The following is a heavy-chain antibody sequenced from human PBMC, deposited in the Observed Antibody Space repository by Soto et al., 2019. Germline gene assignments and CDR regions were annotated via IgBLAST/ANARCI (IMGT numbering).Heavy chain of an antibody. Sequence: ASVKVSCKAPGYSFTGYFTQWVRQAPGQGLEWMGWINLNSGGTNYAQKFQGRVTMTRDTSISTAYMELSRLRSDDTAVYYCARGGDTAMGDHGMDVWGQGTTVTVSS. CDR1: GYSFTGYF. V-gene: IGHV1-2*02. D-gene: IGHD5-18*01. CDR3: ARGGDTAMGDHGMDV. J-gene: IGHJ6*02. CDR2: INLNSGGT.